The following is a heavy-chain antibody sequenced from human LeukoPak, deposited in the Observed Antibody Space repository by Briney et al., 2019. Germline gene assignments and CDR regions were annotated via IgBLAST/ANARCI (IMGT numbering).Heavy chain of an antibody. V-gene: IGHV3-7*01. Sequence: GGSLRLSCAASGFSFRNYWMGWFRQAPGKGLEWVANTKPDGSAEYYADSVRGRFTASRDNANNLLYLQMNRLRAEDTAVYYCARDGGLHTNFDYWGQGTLLTVSS. CDR1: GFSFRNYW. CDR2: TKPDGSAE. D-gene: IGHD2-15*01. J-gene: IGHJ4*02. CDR3: ARDGGLHTNFDY.